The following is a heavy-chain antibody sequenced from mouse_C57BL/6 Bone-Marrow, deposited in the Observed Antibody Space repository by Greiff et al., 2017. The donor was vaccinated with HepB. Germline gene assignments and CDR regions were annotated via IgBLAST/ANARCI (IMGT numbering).Heavy chain of an antibody. CDR2: SRNKANDYTT. J-gene: IGHJ4*01. CDR1: GFTFSDFY. D-gene: IGHD2-1*01. V-gene: IGHV7-1*01. Sequence: EVKVVESGGGLVQSGRSLRLSCATSGFTFSDFYMEWVRQAPGKGLEWIAASRNKANDYTTEYSASVKGRFIVSRDTSQSILYLQMNALRAEDTAIYYCARDANYPMDYWGQGTSVTVSS. CDR3: ARDANYPMDY.